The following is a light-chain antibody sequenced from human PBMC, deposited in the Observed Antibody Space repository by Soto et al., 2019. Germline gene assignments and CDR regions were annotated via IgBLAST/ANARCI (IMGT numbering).Light chain of an antibody. CDR2: AAS. Sequence: DIQMTQSPSSLSASVGDRVTITCRASQSISSYLHWYQQKPGKAPKLLISAASSLQRGVPSRFSGSGSGTDFTLTISSLQPEDFATYYCQQSYSTPRTFGQGAKVDIK. J-gene: IGKJ1*01. CDR3: QQSYSTPRT. V-gene: IGKV1-39*01. CDR1: QSISSY.